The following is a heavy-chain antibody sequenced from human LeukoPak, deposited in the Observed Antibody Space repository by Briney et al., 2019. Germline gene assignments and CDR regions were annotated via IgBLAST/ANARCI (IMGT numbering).Heavy chain of an antibody. CDR2: IIPIFGTA. D-gene: IGHD3-22*01. V-gene: IGHV1-69*05. Sequence: ASVKVSCKASGGTFSSYASSWVRQAPGQGLEWMGGIIPIFGTANYAQKFQGRVTITTDESTSTAYMELSSLRSEDTAVYYCVRDYYDSSGKDDYWGQGTQVTVSS. CDR3: VRDYYDSSGKDDY. J-gene: IGHJ4*02. CDR1: GGTFSSYA.